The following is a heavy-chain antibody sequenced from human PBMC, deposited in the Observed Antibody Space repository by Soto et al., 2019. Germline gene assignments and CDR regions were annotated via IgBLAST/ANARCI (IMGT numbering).Heavy chain of an antibody. CDR2: INNDGSRT. J-gene: IGHJ4*02. CDR3: GTTFEY. V-gene: IGHV3-74*01. D-gene: IGHD1-26*01. CDR1: GFTFSNYW. Sequence: EVQVVESGGALVQPGGSLRLSCAASGFTFSNYWIHWVSQVPGEGPVWVSSINNDGSRTWYADSVRGRIAMSRDNARNLVSLQMNSLRAEDTAVYYCGTTFEYWGQGALVTVSS.